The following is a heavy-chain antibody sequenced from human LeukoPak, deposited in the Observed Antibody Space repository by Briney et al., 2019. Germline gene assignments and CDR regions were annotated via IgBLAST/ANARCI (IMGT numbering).Heavy chain of an antibody. D-gene: IGHD2-8*01. CDR1: GGSISSSSYY. V-gene: IGHV4-39*07. Sequence: SETLSLTCTVSGGSISSSSYYWGWIRPPPGKGLEWIGSIYYSGSTYYNPSLKSRVTISVDTSKNQFSLKLSSVTAADTAVYYCARAGIPGYCTNVTCSNWLDPWGQGTLVTVSS. CDR3: ARAGIPGYCTNVTCSNWLDP. J-gene: IGHJ5*02. CDR2: IYYSGST.